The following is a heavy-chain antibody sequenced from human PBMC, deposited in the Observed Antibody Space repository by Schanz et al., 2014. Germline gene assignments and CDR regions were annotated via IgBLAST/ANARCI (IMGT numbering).Heavy chain of an antibody. CDR2: ISSTSTYI. CDR1: GFTFRNYK. J-gene: IGHJ6*02. V-gene: IGHV3-21*01. D-gene: IGHD6-6*01. CDR3: VREGSSSPDCCYYNGMDV. Sequence: EVQLVESGGDFVQPGGSLRLSCAASGFTFRNYKMIWVRQAPGKGLEWVSSISSTSTYINYADSVKGRFTISRDNAKNSLHLQMNSLRAEDTAVYYCVREGSSSPDCCYYNGMDVWGQGTTVTVSS.